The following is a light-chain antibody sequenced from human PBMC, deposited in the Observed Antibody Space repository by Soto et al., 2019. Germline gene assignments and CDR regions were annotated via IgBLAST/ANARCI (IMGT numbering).Light chain of an antibody. CDR3: QNYNNVPQT. J-gene: IGKJ1*01. Sequence: DIQMTQSPSSLSASVGDRVTITCRASQGINNYLAWYQQKPGGVPKLLIYAASILHSGVPSRFSGSGSETDFALTISSLQPEDVATYYCQNYNNVPQTFGQGTKVDIK. CDR1: QGINNY. V-gene: IGKV1-27*01. CDR2: AAS.